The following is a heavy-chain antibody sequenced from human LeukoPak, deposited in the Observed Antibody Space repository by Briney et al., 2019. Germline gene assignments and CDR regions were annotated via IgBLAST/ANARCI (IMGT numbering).Heavy chain of an antibody. J-gene: IGHJ4*02. Sequence: SVKVSCKASGGTFSSYAISWVRQAPGQGLEWMGGIIPIFGTANYAQKFKGRVTITADKSTSAAYMELSSLRSEDTAVYYCAFVPRQHGTTADYWGQGTLVTVSS. V-gene: IGHV1-69*06. D-gene: IGHD1-7*01. CDR1: GGTFSSYA. CDR2: IIPIFGTA. CDR3: AFVPRQHGTTADY.